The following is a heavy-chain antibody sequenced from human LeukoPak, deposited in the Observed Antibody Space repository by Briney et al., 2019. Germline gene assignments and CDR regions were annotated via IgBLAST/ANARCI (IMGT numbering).Heavy chain of an antibody. CDR3: ARGSDLVAARRGGFDY. J-gene: IGHJ4*02. CDR1: GGSISSYY. D-gene: IGHD6-6*01. Sequence: PSETLSLTCTVSGGSISSYYWSWIRRPPGKGLEWIGYIYYSGSTNYNPSLKSRVTISVDTSKNQFSLKLSSVTAADTAVYYCARGSDLVAARRGGFDYWGQGTLVTVSS. V-gene: IGHV4-59*12. CDR2: IYYSGST.